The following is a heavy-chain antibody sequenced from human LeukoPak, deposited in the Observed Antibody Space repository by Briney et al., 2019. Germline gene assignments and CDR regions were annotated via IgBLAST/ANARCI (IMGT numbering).Heavy chain of an antibody. Sequence: ASVKVSCKASGYTFTGYYMHWVRQATGQGLEWMGWMNPNSGNTGYAQKFQGRVTMTRNTSISTAYMELSSLRSEDTAVYYCARGRGVDTAMDFDYWGQGTLVTVSS. CDR2: MNPNSGNT. J-gene: IGHJ4*02. V-gene: IGHV1-8*02. CDR3: ARGRGVDTAMDFDY. CDR1: GYTFTGYY. D-gene: IGHD5-18*01.